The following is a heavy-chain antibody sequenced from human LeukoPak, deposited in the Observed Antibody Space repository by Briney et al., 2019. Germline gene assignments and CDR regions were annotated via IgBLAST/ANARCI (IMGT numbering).Heavy chain of an antibody. V-gene: IGHV4-59*01. J-gene: IGHJ3*02. CDR3: ARDLGITGTHAFDI. CDR2: IYYSGST. Sequence: SETLSLTCTVSGGSISSYYWSWIRQPPGKGLEWIGYIYYSGSTNYNPSLKSRVTILVDTSKNQFSLKLSSVTAADTAVYYCARDLGITGTHAFDIWGQGTMVTVSS. D-gene: IGHD1/OR15-1a*01. CDR1: GGSISSYY.